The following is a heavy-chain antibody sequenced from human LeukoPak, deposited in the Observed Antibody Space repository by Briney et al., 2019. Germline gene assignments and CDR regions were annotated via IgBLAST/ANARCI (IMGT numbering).Heavy chain of an antibody. CDR2: ISSSSSYI. V-gene: IGHV3-21*01. CDR1: GFTFSSYS. Sequence: GGSLRLSCAASGFTFSSYSMNWVRQTPGKGLGWVPSISSSSSYIYYADSVKGRFTISRDNAKNSLYLQMNSLRAEDTAVYYCARDPLLPYSSGWSLFDYWGQGTLVTVSS. J-gene: IGHJ4*02. CDR3: ARDPLLPYSSGWSLFDY. D-gene: IGHD6-19*01.